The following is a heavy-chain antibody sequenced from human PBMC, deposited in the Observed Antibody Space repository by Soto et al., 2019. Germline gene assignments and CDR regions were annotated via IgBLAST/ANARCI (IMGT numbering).Heavy chain of an antibody. D-gene: IGHD7-27*01. CDR3: ARGCWGSPCSYWYLDL. Sequence: GASVKVSCKASGYTFTSYAMHWVRQAPGQRLEWMGWINAGNGNTKYSQKFQGRVTITRDTSASTAYMELSSLRSEDTAVYYCARGCWGSPCSYWYLDLWGRGTLVTVSS. CDR1: GYTFTSYA. CDR2: INAGNGNT. V-gene: IGHV1-3*01. J-gene: IGHJ2*01.